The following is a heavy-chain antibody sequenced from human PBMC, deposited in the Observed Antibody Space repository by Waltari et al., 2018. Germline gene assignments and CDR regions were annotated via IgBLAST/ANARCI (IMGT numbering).Heavy chain of an antibody. J-gene: IGHJ4*02. CDR2: IKREIDGGTA. V-gene: IGHV3-15*01. CDR3: VRESFGNDI. CDR1: GYTFNNAW. Sequence: EAQLVESGGGLVKPGESLRLSCAGSGYTFNNAWMSWVRQAPGKGLGWVGRIKREIDGGTAEYAESRKDRFTISRDDAKNTLYLQMNSLKSEDSAVYFCVRESFGNDIWGQGTLVTVSS. D-gene: IGHD3-10*01.